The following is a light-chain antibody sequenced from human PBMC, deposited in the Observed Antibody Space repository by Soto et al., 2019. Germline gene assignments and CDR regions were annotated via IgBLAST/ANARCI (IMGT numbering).Light chain of an antibody. CDR2: DVT. CDR3: CSYAGSYFLV. Sequence: QSVLTQPRSVSGSPGQSVTISCTGTSSDVGDYNYVSWFQQHPGKAPKLMIYDVTKRPSGVPDRFSGSKSGNTASLTISGLQAEDEADYYCCSYAGSYFLVFGGGTKVTVL. J-gene: IGLJ3*02. V-gene: IGLV2-11*01. CDR1: SSDVGDYNY.